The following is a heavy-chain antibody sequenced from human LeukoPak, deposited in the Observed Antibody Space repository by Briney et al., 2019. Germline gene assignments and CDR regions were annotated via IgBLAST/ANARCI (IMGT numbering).Heavy chain of an antibody. CDR3: ARSIAPDNWFDP. Sequence: ASVKLSYKASGYTFTSYYMHWVRQAPAQGLERMGIINPSGGSTSYAQKFQGRVTMTRDTSTSTVYMELSSLRSEDTAVYYCARSIAPDNWFDPWGQGTLVTVSS. D-gene: IGHD6-6*01. J-gene: IGHJ5*02. V-gene: IGHV1-46*01. CDR2: INPSGGST. CDR1: GYTFTSYY.